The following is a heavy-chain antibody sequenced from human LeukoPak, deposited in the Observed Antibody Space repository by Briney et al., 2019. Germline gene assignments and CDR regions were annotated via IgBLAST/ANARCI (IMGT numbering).Heavy chain of an antibody. CDR1: GFTFSSYS. J-gene: IGHJ4*02. D-gene: IGHD3-22*01. CDR2: ISSSSSYI. CDR3: AKHGYYYDSSGYTFDY. V-gene: IGHV3-21*04. Sequence: GGSLRLSCAASGFTFSSYSMNWVRQAPGKGLEWVSSISSSSSYIYYADSVKGRFTISRDNSKNTLYLQMNSLRAEDTAVYYCAKHGYYYDSSGYTFDYWGQGTLVTVSS.